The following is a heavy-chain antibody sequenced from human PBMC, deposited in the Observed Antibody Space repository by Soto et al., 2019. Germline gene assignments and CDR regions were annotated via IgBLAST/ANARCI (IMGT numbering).Heavy chain of an antibody. V-gene: IGHV1-46*01. CDR3: ARDMFLEWLRNNYYYGMDV. Sequence: ASVKVSCKASGYTFTSYYMHWVRQAPGQGLEWMGIINPSGGSTSYAQKFQGRVTMTRDTSTSTVYMELSSLRSEDTAVYYCARDMFLEWLRNNYYYGMDVWGQGTTVTVSS. D-gene: IGHD3-3*01. CDR1: GYTFTSYY. CDR2: INPSGGST. J-gene: IGHJ6*02.